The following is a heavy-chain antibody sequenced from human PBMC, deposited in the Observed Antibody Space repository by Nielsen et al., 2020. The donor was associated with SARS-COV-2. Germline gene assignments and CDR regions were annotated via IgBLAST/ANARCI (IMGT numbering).Heavy chain of an antibody. CDR2: IYYSGST. Sequence: LSLTCTVSGDSISSGNYYWTWIRQHPGKGLEWIGYIYYSGSTYYNPSLKSRVTISVDTSKNQFSLKLSSVTAADTAVYYCARARITMIVVVDAFDIWGQGTMVTVSS. CDR3: ARARITMIVVVDAFDI. CDR1: GDSISSGNYY. V-gene: IGHV4-31*03. J-gene: IGHJ3*02. D-gene: IGHD3-22*01.